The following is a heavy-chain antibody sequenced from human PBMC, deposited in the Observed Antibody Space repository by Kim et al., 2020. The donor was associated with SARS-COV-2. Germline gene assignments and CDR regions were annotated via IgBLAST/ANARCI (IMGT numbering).Heavy chain of an antibody. Sequence: SETLSLTCTVSGGSISSGGYYWSWIRQHPGKGLEWIGYIYYSGSTYYNPSLKSRVTISVDTSKNQFSLKLSSVTAADTAVYYCARDKSGRFGELLYGWFDPWGQGTLVTVSS. J-gene: IGHJ5*02. D-gene: IGHD3-10*01. CDR1: GGSISSGGYY. CDR2: IYYSGST. CDR3: ARDKSGRFGELLYGWFDP. V-gene: IGHV4-31*03.